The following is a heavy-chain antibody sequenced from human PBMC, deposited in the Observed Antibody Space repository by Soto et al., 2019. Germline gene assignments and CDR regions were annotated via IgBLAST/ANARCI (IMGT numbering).Heavy chain of an antibody. D-gene: IGHD6-13*01. Sequence: GGSLRLSCAASGFTFSSYAMHWVRQAPGKGLEWVAVISYDGSNKYYADSVKGRFTISRDNSKNTLYLQMNSLRAEDTAVYYCARDQSAGIAAAHEYLQHWGQGTLVTVYS. CDR2: ISYDGSNK. CDR1: GFTFSSYA. CDR3: ARDQSAGIAAAHEYLQH. V-gene: IGHV3-30-3*01. J-gene: IGHJ1*01.